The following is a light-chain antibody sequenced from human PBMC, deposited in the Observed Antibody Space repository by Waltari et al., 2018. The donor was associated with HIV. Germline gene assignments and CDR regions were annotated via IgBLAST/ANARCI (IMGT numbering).Light chain of an antibody. J-gene: IGLJ1*01. CDR3: AAWDDSLNAYV. CDR1: NSNHDRNY. V-gene: IGLV1-47*01. CDR2: RYS. Sequence: SVLTHPLSACASPAQGVTIPCSLGNSNHDRNYVCLYLQLPRTAPKVFLYRYSQRPSGVPDRFSGSKSGTSASLVISGLRSDDEADYYCAAWDDSLNAYVFGTGTTVTVL.